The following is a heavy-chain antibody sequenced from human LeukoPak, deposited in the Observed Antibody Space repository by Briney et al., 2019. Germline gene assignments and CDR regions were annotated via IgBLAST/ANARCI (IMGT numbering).Heavy chain of an antibody. V-gene: IGHV1-69-2*01. Sequence: ASVKVSCKXSGYTFTDYYMHWVRQAPRKGLEWMGLVDPEDGETIYAEKFQGRVTITADTSTDTAYMELSSLRSEDTAVYYCATGVWGSYRYTIDYWGQGTLVTVSS. D-gene: IGHD3-16*02. CDR3: ATGVWGSYRYTIDY. J-gene: IGHJ4*02. CDR1: GYTFTDYY. CDR2: VDPEDGET.